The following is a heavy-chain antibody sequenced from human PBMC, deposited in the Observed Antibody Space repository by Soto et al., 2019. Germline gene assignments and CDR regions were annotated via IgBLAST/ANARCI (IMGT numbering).Heavy chain of an antibody. CDR1: GGSIRSNNW. CDR2: IFHSGST. CDR3: ARSLRRGPPFDY. J-gene: IGHJ4*02. Sequence: SETLSLTCAVSGGSIRSNNWWSWVRQPPGKGLEWIGEIFHSGSTNYNPSLKSRVTISVDTSKNQFSLKLSSVTAADTAVYYCARSLRRGPPFDYWGQGTLVTVSS. D-gene: IGHD3-10*01. V-gene: IGHV4-4*02.